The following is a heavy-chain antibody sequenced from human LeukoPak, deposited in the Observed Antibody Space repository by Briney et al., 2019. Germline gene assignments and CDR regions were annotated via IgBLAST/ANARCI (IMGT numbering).Heavy chain of an antibody. Sequence: GGSLRLSCAASGFTFSSYGMHWVRQAPGKGLEWVAVIWYDGSNKYYADSVKGRFTISRDNSKNTLYLQMNSLRAEDTAVYYCARDHRFLDPLDYWGQGTLVTVSS. V-gene: IGHV3-33*01. CDR2: IWYDGSNK. D-gene: IGHD3-3*01. J-gene: IGHJ4*02. CDR1: GFTFSSYG. CDR3: ARDHRFLDPLDY.